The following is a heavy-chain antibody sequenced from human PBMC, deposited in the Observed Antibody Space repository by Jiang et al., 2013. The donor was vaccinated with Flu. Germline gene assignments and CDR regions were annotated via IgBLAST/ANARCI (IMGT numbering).Heavy chain of an antibody. J-gene: IGHJ4*02. D-gene: IGHD5-12*01. CDR3: ARGSIVATRLDY. CDR2: INHSGST. Sequence: GSGLVKPSETLSLTCAVYGGSFSGYYWSWIRQPPGKGLEWIGEINHSGSTNYNPSLKSRVTISVDTSKNQFSLKLSSVTAADTAVYYCARGSIVATRLDYWGQGTLVTVSS. V-gene: IGHV4-34*01. CDR1: GGSFSGYY.